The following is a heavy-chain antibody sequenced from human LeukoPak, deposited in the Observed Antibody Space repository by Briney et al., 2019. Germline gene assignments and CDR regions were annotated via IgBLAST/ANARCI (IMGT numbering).Heavy chain of an antibody. J-gene: IGHJ6*02. CDR3: TAYYGSGSPHYYYGMDV. CDR1: GFTFSSHA. CDR2: ISGSGGST. D-gene: IGHD3-10*01. Sequence: GGSLRLSCAASGFTFSSHAMGWVREPPGRGLEWVSAISGSGGSTYYADSVKGRFTISRDKSKNTLYLQMNSLRAEDTAVYSCTAYYGSGSPHYYYGMDVRGQGTTVTVSS. V-gene: IGHV3-23*01.